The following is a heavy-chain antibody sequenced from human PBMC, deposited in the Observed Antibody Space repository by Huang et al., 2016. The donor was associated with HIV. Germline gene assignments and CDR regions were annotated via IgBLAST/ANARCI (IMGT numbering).Heavy chain of an antibody. CDR2: IKHIGKT. D-gene: IGHD6-19*01. J-gene: IGHJ4*02. CDR1: GGSFSGYY. V-gene: IGHV4-34*01. Sequence: QVQLRQWGAGLVKPSEILSLTCAVYGGSFSGYYWTWIRQSPGKGLEWIGEIKHIGKTNYQPSLKSRVTIAKDTAKNQFSLQLTSVSAADTGVYFCAREKAADSAWYGVYYFDYWGEGALVTVTS. CDR3: AREKAADSAWYGVYYFDY.